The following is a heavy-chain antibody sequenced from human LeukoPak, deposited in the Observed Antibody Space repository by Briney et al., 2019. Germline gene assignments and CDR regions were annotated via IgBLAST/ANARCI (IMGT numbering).Heavy chain of an antibody. CDR2: IYYSGST. D-gene: IGHD2-2*01. CDR1: GGLISVDY. Sequence: PSDTLSLICTVWGGLISVDYWSGLRHPRGGALEWLGYIYYSGSTSYNPSLKSRVTISVDTSKTQFTPNLSSVTAADTAVYYCARAVSSSNFYVYWGQGTLVTVSS. V-gene: IGHV4-59*07. J-gene: IGHJ4*02. CDR3: ARAVSSSNFYVY.